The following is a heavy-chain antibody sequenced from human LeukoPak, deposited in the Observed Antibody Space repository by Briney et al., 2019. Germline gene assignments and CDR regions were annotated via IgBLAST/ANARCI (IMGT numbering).Heavy chain of an antibody. D-gene: IGHD3-22*01. CDR2: IYTSGST. V-gene: IGHV4-61*02. CDR3: AREKIAYYDNSGRGWFDP. Sequence: SETLSLTCTVSGGSISSGSYSWSWIRQPAGKGLEWIGRIYTSGSTNYDPSLKSRVTISVDTSKKQFSLKLSSVTAADTAVYYCAREKIAYYDNSGRGWFDPWGQGTLVTVSS. CDR1: GGSISSGSYS. J-gene: IGHJ5*02.